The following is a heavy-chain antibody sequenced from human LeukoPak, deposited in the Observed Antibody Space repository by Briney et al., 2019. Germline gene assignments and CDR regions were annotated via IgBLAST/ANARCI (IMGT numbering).Heavy chain of an antibody. V-gene: IGHV3-23*01. CDR2: IKRNAEAT. J-gene: IGHJ4*02. D-gene: IGHD3-16*02. CDR1: GFTFSSYI. CDR3: AREHESDGYRTPDH. Sequence: PGGSLRLSCEASGFTFSSYIMTWVRQAPGEGLEWVSTIKRNAEATFYADSVKDRFTISRDDSKNTLYLKMNSLRAADTALYFCAREHESDGYRTPDHWGQGTLVTVSS.